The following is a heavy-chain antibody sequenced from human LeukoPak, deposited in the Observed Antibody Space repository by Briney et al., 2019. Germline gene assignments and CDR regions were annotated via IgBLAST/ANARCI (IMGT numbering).Heavy chain of an antibody. CDR2: INHSGST. Sequence: PSETLSLTCAVYGGSFSGYYWSWIRQPPGKGLEWIGEINHSGSTNYNPSLKSRVTMSVDTSKNQFSLKLSSVTAADTAVYYCARAAPGDDAFDIWGQGTMVTVSS. CDR3: ARAAPGDDAFDI. CDR1: GGSFSGYY. J-gene: IGHJ3*02. V-gene: IGHV4-34*01. D-gene: IGHD3-10*01.